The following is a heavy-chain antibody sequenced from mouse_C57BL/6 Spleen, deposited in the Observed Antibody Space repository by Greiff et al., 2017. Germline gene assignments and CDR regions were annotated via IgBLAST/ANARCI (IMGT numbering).Heavy chain of an antibody. Sequence: EVHLVESGGGLVKPGGSLKLSCAASGFTFSSYAMSWVRQTPEKRLEWVATISDGGSYTYYPDNVKGRFTISRDNAKNNLYLQMSHLKSEDTAMYYCARIKGFFDYWGQGTTLTVSS. CDR3: ARIKGFFDY. CDR1: GFTFSSYA. D-gene: IGHD2-4*01. J-gene: IGHJ2*01. V-gene: IGHV5-4*01. CDR2: ISDGGSYT.